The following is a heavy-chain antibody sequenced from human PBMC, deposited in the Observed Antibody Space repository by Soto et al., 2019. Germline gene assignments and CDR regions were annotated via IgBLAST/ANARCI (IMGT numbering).Heavy chain of an antibody. CDR2: INHSGST. Sequence: SETLSLTCAVYGGSFSGYYWSWIRQPPGKGLEWIGEINHSGSTNYNPSLKSRVTISVDTSKNQFSLKLSSVTAADTAVYYCARGNTVTTSSTPVQKRNYYYMDVWGKGTTVTVSS. J-gene: IGHJ6*03. D-gene: IGHD4-17*01. CDR1: GGSFSGYY. V-gene: IGHV4-34*01. CDR3: ARGNTVTTSSTPVQKRNYYYMDV.